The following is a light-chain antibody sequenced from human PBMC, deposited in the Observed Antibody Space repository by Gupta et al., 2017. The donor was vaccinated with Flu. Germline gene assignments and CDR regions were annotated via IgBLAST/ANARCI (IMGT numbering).Light chain of an antibody. CDR1: SLATQY. Sequence: SREPTQPPSVSVSPGQTARITCSGDSLATQYSYWYQQKTGQAPVLIIFKDSERSSGIPERFSGSSSGTTLTLTITSVQAEDEADYFCQSADSSATYWVFGGGTRLTVL. CDR2: KDS. V-gene: IGLV3-25*02. CDR3: QSADSSATYWV. J-gene: IGLJ3*02.